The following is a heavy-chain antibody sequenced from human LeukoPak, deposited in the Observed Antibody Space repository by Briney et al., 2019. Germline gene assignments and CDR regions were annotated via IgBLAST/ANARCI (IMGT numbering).Heavy chain of an antibody. J-gene: IGHJ6*03. V-gene: IGHV1-69*05. CDR1: GGTFSSYA. CDR3: ARGRTRLHYDDYPYYYMDV. D-gene: IGHD3-3*01. CDR2: IIPIFGTA. Sequence: GASVKVSCKASGGTFSSYAISWVRQAPGQGLEWMGGIIPIFGTANYAQKFQGRVTITTDESTSTAYMELSSLRSEDTAVYYCARGRTRLHYDDYPYYYMDVWGKGTTVTVSS.